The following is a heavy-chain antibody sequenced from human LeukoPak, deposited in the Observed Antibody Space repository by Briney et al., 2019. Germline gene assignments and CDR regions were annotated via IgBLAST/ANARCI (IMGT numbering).Heavy chain of an antibody. CDR3: ATKDSSSWTFDY. Sequence: GGSLRLSCAASGFTFSSYAMSWVRQAPGKGLEWVSSISSSSSYIYYADSVKGRFTISRDNAKNSLYLQMNSLRAEDTAVYYCATKDSSSWTFDYWGQGTLVTVSS. CDR2: ISSSSSYI. J-gene: IGHJ4*02. CDR1: GFTFSSYA. D-gene: IGHD6-13*01. V-gene: IGHV3-21*01.